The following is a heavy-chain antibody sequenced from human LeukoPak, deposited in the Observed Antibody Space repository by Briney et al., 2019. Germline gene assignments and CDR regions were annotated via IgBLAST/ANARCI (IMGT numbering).Heavy chain of an antibody. Sequence: SETLSLTCAVYGGSFSGYYWSWIRQPPGKGLEWIGEINHSGSTNYNPSLKSRVTISVDTSKNQFSLKLSSVTAADTAVYYCAREIWNAAGHDAFDIWGQGTMVTVSS. J-gene: IGHJ3*02. V-gene: IGHV4-34*01. CDR2: INHSGST. D-gene: IGHD6-13*01. CDR1: GGSFSGYY. CDR3: AREIWNAAGHDAFDI.